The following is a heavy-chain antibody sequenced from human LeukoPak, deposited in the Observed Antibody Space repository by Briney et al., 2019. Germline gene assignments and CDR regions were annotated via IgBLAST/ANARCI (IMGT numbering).Heavy chain of an antibody. CDR3: ARDIYDFWSGYGDYYYYYMDV. D-gene: IGHD3-3*01. CDR1: GYTFTSYG. V-gene: IGHV1-18*01. CDR2: ISAYNGNT. Sequence: ASVKVSCKASGYTFTSYGISWVRQAPGQGLERMGWISAYNGNTNYAQKLQGRVTMTTDTSTSTAYMELRSLRSDDTAVYYCARDIYDFWSGYGDYYYYYMDVWGKGTTVTVSS. J-gene: IGHJ6*03.